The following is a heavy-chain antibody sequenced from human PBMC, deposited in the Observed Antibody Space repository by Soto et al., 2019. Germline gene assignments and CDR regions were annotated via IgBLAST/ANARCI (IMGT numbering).Heavy chain of an antibody. V-gene: IGHV1-69*13. CDR1: GGTFSSYA. Sequence: SVKVSCKASGGTFSSYAISWVRQAPGQGLEWMGGIIPIFGTANYAQKFQGRVTITADESTSTAYMELSSLRSEDTAVYYCAREDIVLMVYAIGFRDYYGMDVWGQGTTVTVSS. D-gene: IGHD2-8*01. CDR2: IIPIFGTA. J-gene: IGHJ6*02. CDR3: AREDIVLMVYAIGFRDYYGMDV.